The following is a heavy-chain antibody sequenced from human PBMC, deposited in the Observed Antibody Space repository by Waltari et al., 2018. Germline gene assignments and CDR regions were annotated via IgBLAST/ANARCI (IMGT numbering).Heavy chain of an antibody. CDR3: ARYYGNGEGWLDP. J-gene: IGHJ5*02. V-gene: IGHV4-39*07. CDR1: GGSISSGSYY. D-gene: IGHD3-3*01. Sequence: QLQLQESGPGLVKPSETLSLTCTVSGGSISSGSYYWGWIRQPPGKGLESIGYISHSGTTYYNWSLKSRVTMSVDTSRDQYSLSLRSVAAADTAVYYCARYYGNGEGWLDPWGQGTLVTVSS. CDR2: ISHSGTT.